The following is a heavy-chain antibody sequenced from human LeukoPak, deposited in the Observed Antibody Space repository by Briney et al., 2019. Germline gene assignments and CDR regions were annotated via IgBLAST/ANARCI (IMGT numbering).Heavy chain of an antibody. CDR1: GFTFSSYA. V-gene: IGHV3-30-3*01. CDR2: ISYDGSNK. J-gene: IGHJ3*02. Sequence: PGGSLRLSCAASGFTFSSYAMHWVRQAPGKGLEWVAVISYDGSNKYYADSVKGRFTISRDNSKNTLYLQMNSLRAEDTAVYYCASLMSMVRGVMGHDIWGQGTMVTVSS. CDR3: ASLMSMVRGVMGHDI. D-gene: IGHD3-10*01.